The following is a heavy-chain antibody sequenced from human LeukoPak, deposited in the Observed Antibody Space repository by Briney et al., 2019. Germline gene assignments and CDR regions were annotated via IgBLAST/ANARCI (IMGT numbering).Heavy chain of an antibody. V-gene: IGHV3-30*02. CDR1: GFNFRSYG. D-gene: IGHD4-11*01. J-gene: IGHJ4*02. CDR2: VRYDGYNK. CDR3: AKGYSDYFDY. Sequence: PGGSLRLSCAASGFNFRSYGILWVRQAPGRGLEWVAFVRYDGYNKYYGDFVKGRFTISRDNSKNTLYLQMDSLRAEDTAVYYCAKGYSDYFDYWGQGTLVTVSS.